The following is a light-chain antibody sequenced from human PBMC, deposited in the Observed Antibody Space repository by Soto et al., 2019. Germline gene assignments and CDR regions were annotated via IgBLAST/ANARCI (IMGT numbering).Light chain of an antibody. J-gene: IGLJ1*01. Sequence: LTQPRSVSGSPGQSVTISCTGTSSDVGGYNYVSWYQQHPGKAPKLMIYDVSKRPSGVPDRFSGSKSGNTASLTISGLQAEDEADYYCCSYAGSYAYVFGTGTKLTVL. CDR3: CSYAGSYAYV. CDR2: DVS. CDR1: SSDVGGYNY. V-gene: IGLV2-11*01.